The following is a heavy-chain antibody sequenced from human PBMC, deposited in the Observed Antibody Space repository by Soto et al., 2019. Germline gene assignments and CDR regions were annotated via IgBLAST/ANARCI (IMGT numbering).Heavy chain of an antibody. V-gene: IGHV5-51*01. CDR1: GYSFTSYW. J-gene: IGHJ6*02. D-gene: IGHD3-16*01. CDR3: ARLGPSSGGYYYGMDV. CDR2: IYPGDSDT. Sequence: GESLKISCKGSGYSFTSYWIGWVRQMPGKGLEWMGIIYPGDSDTRYSPPFQGQVTISADKSISTAYLQWSSLEASDTAMYYCARLGPSSGGYYYGMDVWGQGTTVTVSS.